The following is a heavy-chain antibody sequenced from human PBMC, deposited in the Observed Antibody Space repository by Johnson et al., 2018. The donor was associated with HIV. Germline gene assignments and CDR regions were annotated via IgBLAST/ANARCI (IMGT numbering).Heavy chain of an antibody. CDR1: GFTFSNAW. CDR2: IKSKTDGGTT. Sequence: VQLVESGGGLVQPGGSLRLSCAASGFTFSNAWMNWVRQAPGKGLEWIGRIKSKTDGGTTDYAAPVKGRFTISRDDSKNRLHLQMNSLKTEDTAVYYCTTGLTIFGVVILDAFDVWGQGTMVTVSS. D-gene: IGHD3-3*01. CDR3: TTGLTIFGVVILDAFDV. J-gene: IGHJ3*01. V-gene: IGHV3-15*01.